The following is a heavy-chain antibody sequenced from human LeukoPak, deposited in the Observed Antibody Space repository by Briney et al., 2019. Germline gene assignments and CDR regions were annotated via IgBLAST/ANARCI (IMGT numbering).Heavy chain of an antibody. CDR3: ARDCPLVGFGTGAFDI. V-gene: IGHV3-66*01. CDR1: GFTVSSNY. D-gene: IGHD1-26*01. J-gene: IGHJ3*02. Sequence: PGGSLRLSCAASGFTVSSNYMSWVRQAPGKGLEWVSVIYSGGSTYYADSVKGRFTISRDNSKNTLYLQMNSLRAEDTAVYYCARDCPLVGFGTGAFDIWGQGTMVTVSS. CDR2: IYSGGST.